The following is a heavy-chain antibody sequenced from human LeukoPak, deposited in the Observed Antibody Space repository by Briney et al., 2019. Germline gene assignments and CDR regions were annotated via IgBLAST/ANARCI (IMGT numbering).Heavy chain of an antibody. CDR1: GGSISSSSNY. CDR3: ARHKYYYDSSGRRFDY. CDR2: IYYSGST. D-gene: IGHD3-22*01. J-gene: IGHJ4*02. Sequence: PSETLSLTCTVSGGSISSSSNYWGWIRQPPGEGLEWIGSIYYSGSTYYNPSLKSRVTISVDTSKNQFSLKLSSVTAADTAVYYCARHKYYYDSSGRRFDYWGQGTLVTVSS. V-gene: IGHV4-39*01.